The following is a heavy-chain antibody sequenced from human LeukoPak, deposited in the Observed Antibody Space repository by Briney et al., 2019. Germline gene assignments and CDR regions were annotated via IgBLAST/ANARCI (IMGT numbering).Heavy chain of an antibody. V-gene: IGHV3-23*01. Sequence: GGSLRLSCAASRFTFSSYAMSWVRQAPGKGLEWVSGISRRGGSTYYADSVKGRFTISRDDSKNTLFLQMNSLRAEDTAVYYCAKTRGYSNTWYDYWGQGTLVTVSS. D-gene: IGHD6-13*01. J-gene: IGHJ4*02. CDR3: AKTRGYSNTWYDY. CDR2: ISRRGGST. CDR1: RFTFSSYA.